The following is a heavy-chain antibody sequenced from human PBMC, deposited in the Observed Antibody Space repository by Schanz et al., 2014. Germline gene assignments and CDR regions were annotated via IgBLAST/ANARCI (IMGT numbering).Heavy chain of an antibody. Sequence: QVQLVESGSELKKPGASVKVSCKASGYTLTHYAMNWVRQAPGQGAEWMGWINTNTGNPTYAQGFTGRFVFSLDTTGSTAVMQTRSLKAEDTAIYYSARGTSLALWYLAMKWWGQGTPVTVSS. CDR3: ARGTSLALWYLAMKW. J-gene: IGHJ4*01. CDR1: GYTLTHYA. D-gene: IGHD6-13*01. V-gene: IGHV7-4-1*02. CDR2: INTNTGNP.